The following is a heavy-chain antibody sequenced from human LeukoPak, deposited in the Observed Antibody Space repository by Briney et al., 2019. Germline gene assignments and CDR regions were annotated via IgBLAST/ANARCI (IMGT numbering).Heavy chain of an antibody. CDR1: GGSISSYY. CDR2: IYYSGNT. Sequence: SETLSLTCTVSGGSISSYYWSWIRQPPGKGLEWIGYIYYSGNTNYNPSLKSRVTISVNTSKNQFSLNLSSVTAADTAVYYCARGPSSGYSYGWGQGTLVTVSS. V-gene: IGHV4-59*01. J-gene: IGHJ4*02. CDR3: ARGPSSGYSYG. D-gene: IGHD5-18*01.